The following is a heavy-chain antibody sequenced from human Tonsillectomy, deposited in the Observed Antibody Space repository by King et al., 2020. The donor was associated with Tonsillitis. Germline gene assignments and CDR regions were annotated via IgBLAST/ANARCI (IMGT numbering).Heavy chain of an antibody. CDR2: IYHSKST. Sequence: QLQESGSGLVKPSQTLSLTCAVSGGSISSGGYSWSWIRQPPGKGREWIGYIYHSKSTNYNPSLKSRVTISVDTSKNQFSLRLTSVTAADTAVYYCARGYIYYTIDYWGQGTLVTVSS. CDR3: ARGYIYYTIDY. D-gene: IGHD3-3*01. V-gene: IGHV4-30-2*01. CDR1: GGSISSGGYS. J-gene: IGHJ4*02.